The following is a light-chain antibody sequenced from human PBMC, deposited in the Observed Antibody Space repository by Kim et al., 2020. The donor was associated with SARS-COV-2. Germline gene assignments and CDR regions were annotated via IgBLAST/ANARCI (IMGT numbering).Light chain of an antibody. CDR1: QTIDSK. CDR3: QMYNDWPQ. Sequence: LSVSPGERVTRSCRASQTIDSKLAWYQHKPGQPPRLLIFDASTRATGIPARFSGSGSGTEFTLTISSLQSEDFAVYFCQMYNDWPQFGQGTKLEI. V-gene: IGKV3D-15*01. CDR2: DAS. J-gene: IGKJ2*01.